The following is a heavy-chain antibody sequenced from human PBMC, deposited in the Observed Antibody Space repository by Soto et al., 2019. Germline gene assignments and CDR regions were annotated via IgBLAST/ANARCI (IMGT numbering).Heavy chain of an antibody. CDR2: ISSTTNYI. Sequence: EVQLVESGGGLVKPGGSLRLSCAASGFTFTRYSMNWVRQAPGKGLEWVSSISSTTNYIYYGVSMKGRFTISRDNDKNSLYLEMNSLRAEDTAVYYCARESEDLTSNFDYWGQGTLVTVSS. J-gene: IGHJ4*02. CDR1: GFTFTRYS. CDR3: ARESEDLTSNFDY. V-gene: IGHV3-21*06.